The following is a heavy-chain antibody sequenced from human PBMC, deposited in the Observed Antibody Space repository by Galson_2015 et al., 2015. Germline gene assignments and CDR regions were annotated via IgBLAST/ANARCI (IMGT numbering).Heavy chain of an antibody. Sequence: TLRLSCAASGFTFSSYAMSWVRQAPGKGLEWVSAISGSGGSTYYADSVKGRFTISRDNSKNTLYLQMNSLRAEDTAVYYCTKPHYYDSSGYAIDYWGQGTLVTVSS. CDR1: GFTFSSYA. CDR3: TKPHYYDSSGYAIDY. J-gene: IGHJ4*02. V-gene: IGHV3-23*01. D-gene: IGHD3-22*01. CDR2: ISGSGGST.